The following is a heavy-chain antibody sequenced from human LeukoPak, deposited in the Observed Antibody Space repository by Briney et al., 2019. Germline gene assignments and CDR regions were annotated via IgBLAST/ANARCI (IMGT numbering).Heavy chain of an antibody. V-gene: IGHV3-23*01. D-gene: IGHD6-13*01. CDR2: ISGSGGST. J-gene: IGHJ6*03. CDR3: VKQQLVPDYYMDV. CDR1: GFTFSSYA. Sequence: GGSLRLSCAASGFTFSSYAMSWVRQAPGKGLEWVSAISGSGGSTCYADSVKGRFTISRDNSKNTLYLQMNSLRAEDTAVYYCVKQQLVPDYYMDVWGKGTTVTVSS.